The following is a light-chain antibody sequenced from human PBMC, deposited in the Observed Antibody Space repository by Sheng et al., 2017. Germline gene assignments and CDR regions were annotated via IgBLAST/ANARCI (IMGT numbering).Light chain of an antibody. CDR1: QSVSSSY. V-gene: IGKV3-20*01. J-gene: IGKJ1*01. CDR2: GAS. Sequence: PGERVTLSCRASQSVSSSYLTWYQQKPGQAPSLLIYGASSRATGIPDRFSGSGSGTDFTLTISRLEPEDFAVYYCQQYGNSRGTFGQGTKVEIK. CDR3: QQYGNSRGT.